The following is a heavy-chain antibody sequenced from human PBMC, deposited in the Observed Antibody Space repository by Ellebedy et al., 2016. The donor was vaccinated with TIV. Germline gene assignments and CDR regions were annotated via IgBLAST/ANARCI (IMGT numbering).Heavy chain of an antibody. J-gene: IGHJ4*02. CDR1: GFTFSSYW. D-gene: IGHD5-12*01. CDR2: IKSDGSSI. V-gene: IGHV3-74*01. Sequence: GESLKISCAASGFTFSSYWMQWVRQAPGKGLVWVSRIKSDGSSITYADSVKGRFTISRDNAKNTLYLQMNSLRAEDTAVYYCARGHPATMNSLMGYWGQGTLVTVSS. CDR3: ARGHPATMNSLMGY.